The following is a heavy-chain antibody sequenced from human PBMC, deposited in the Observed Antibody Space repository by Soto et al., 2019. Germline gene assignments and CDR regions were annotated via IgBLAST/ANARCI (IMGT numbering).Heavy chain of an antibody. V-gene: IGHV4-59*01. CDR1: GGSISSYY. CDR3: ARGNGPGDYIWGSYPVWFDP. CDR2: IYYSGST. Sequence: PSETLSLTCTVSGGSISSYYWSWIRQPPGKGLEWIGYIYYSGSTNYNPSLKSRVTISVDTSKNQFSLKLSSVTAADTAVYYCARGNGPGDYIWGSYPVWFDPWGQGTLVTVSS. J-gene: IGHJ5*02. D-gene: IGHD3-16*02.